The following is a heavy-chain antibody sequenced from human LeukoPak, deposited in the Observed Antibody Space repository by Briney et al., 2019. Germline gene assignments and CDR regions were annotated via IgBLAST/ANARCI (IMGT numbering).Heavy chain of an antibody. D-gene: IGHD6-13*01. CDR3: ASVAAAGSIDY. CDR1: GGSISSYY. CDR2: IYTSGST. V-gene: IGHV4-4*07. Sequence: PSENLSLTCTVSGGSISSYYWSWIRQPAGKGLEWIGRIYTSGSTNYNPSLKSRVTMSVDTSKNQFSLKLSSVTAADTAVYYCASVAAAGSIDYWGQGTLVTVSS. J-gene: IGHJ4*02.